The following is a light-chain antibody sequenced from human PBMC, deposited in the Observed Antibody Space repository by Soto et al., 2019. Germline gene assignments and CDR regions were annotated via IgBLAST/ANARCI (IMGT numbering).Light chain of an antibody. CDR3: QPYDSSLNGVV. CDR1: SSNIGAGYD. CDR2: GNS. Sequence: QAVVTQPPSVSGAPGQRVTISCTGSSSNIGAGYDVHWYQQLPGTAPKLLIYGNSNRPSGVPDRFSGSKSGTSASLAITGLQAEDEADYYCQPYDSSLNGVVFGGGTKLTVL. V-gene: IGLV1-40*01. J-gene: IGLJ2*01.